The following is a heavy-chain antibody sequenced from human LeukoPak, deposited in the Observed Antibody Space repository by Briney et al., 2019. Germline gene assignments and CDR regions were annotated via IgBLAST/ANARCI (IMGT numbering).Heavy chain of an antibody. CDR1: GFTFSSYA. CDR2: ISGSGGST. CDR3: ARLVGLYYGLDL. V-gene: IGHV3-23*01. J-gene: IGHJ6*02. Sequence: SGGSLRLSCAASGFTFSSYAMSWVRQAPGKGLEWVSAISGSGGSTYYADSVKGRFTISRDNSKNTLYLQMNSLRAEDTAVYYCARLVGLYYGLDLWGQGTTVTVSS. D-gene: IGHD1-26*01.